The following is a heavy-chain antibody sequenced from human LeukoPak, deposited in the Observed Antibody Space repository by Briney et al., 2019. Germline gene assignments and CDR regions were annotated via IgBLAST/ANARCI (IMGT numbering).Heavy chain of an antibody. CDR3: AGDPHSAAANWFDP. CDR2: LNTDGSST. V-gene: IGHV3-74*01. J-gene: IGHJ5*02. Sequence: PGGSLRLSSAASGFTFSSYWMHWVRQAPGKGLVWVSRLNTDGSSTTYADSVKGRFTISRDNANNSLYLQMHSLRAEDTAVYYCAGDPHSAAANWFDPWGQGTLVTVSS. CDR1: GFTFSSYW. D-gene: IGHD6-13*01.